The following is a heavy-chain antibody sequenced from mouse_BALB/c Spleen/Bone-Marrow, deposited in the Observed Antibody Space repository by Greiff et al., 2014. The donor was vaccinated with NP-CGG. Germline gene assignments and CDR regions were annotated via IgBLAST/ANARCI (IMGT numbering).Heavy chain of an antibody. D-gene: IGHD2-1*01. CDR3: ARGNYGNYVDYFDY. J-gene: IGHJ2*01. CDR1: GFTFSSYG. V-gene: IGHV5-6-3*01. Sequence: EVKLEESGGGLVQPGGSLKLSCAASGFTFSSYGMSWVRQTPDKRLELVASINSNGGSTYYPDSVKGRFTISRDNAKNTLSLQMSSQKSEDTAMYYCARGNYGNYVDYFDYWGQGTTLTVSS. CDR2: INSNGGST.